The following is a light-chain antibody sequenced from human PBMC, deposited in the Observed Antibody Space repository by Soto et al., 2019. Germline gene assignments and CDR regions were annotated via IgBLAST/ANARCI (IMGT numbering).Light chain of an antibody. Sequence: QSVLTQPPSASGTPGQRVTISCSGSSSNIGSNTVNWYQQLPGTAPKLIIYSNNQRPSGVPDRFSCSKSGTSASLAISGLQSEDESDYYCAAWYDSLNYSVVFGGGTKRTVL. V-gene: IGLV1-44*01. CDR3: AAWYDSLNYSVV. J-gene: IGLJ2*01. CDR2: SNN. CDR1: SSNIGSNT.